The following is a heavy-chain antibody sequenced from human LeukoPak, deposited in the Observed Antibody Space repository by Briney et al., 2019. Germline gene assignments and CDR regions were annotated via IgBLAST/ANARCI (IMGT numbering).Heavy chain of an antibody. Sequence: SETLSLTCSVSNGSISSFYWSWIRHPAGKVLEWIGRIYISGSTDYNPSLKSRVTMSVDTSKTQFSLRLSSVPAADTAVYYCARVGSSSNPPRPLYDCWGQGTLVTVSS. CDR1: NGSISSFY. D-gene: IGHD3-16*02. CDR2: IYISGST. CDR3: ARVGSSSNPPRPLYDC. J-gene: IGHJ4*02. V-gene: IGHV4-4*07.